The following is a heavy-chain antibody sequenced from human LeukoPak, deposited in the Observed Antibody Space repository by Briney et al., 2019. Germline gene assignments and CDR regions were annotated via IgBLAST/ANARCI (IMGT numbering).Heavy chain of an antibody. V-gene: IGHV3-23*01. J-gene: IGHJ4*02. D-gene: IGHD3-22*01. CDR1: GFTLSIYA. Sequence: GGSLRLSCSASGFTLSIYAVSYVRQPPGEGLEWVSAISRSGGRIYSADYVKGRFIISRDNYKITLYVQMSSLRGEDTAVYYGAKYRRPINMIVVAFDYWGQGTLVTVSS. CDR2: ISRSGGRI. CDR3: AKYRRPINMIVVAFDY.